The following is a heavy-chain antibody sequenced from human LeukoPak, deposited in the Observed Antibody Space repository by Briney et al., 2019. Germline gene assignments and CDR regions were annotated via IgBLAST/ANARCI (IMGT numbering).Heavy chain of an antibody. V-gene: IGHV3-74*01. J-gene: IGHJ4*02. D-gene: IGHD6-25*01. CDR2: TSKDGSDT. Sequence: PVRSLRLSCAVSGFTFSDSWMHWVRQAPGKGPEWLSRTSKDGSDTVYADSAKGRLTASRDNAKNTVYLELTNLRPDDTALYYCARGGYSGSYHRFSWGRGTLVTVTS. CDR1: GFTFSDSW. CDR3: ARGGYSGSYHRFS.